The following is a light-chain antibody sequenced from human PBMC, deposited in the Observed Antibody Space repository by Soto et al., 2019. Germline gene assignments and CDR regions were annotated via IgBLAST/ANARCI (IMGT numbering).Light chain of an antibody. CDR2: EVT. Sequence: QSALTQPASVSGSPGQSITIPCTGTSSDVGGYNYVSWYQQHPGKAPKLMISEVTNRPSGVSNRFSGSKSGYTASLTISGLQAEDEADYYCSSYTSSTTVVFGGGTKVTVL. CDR3: SSYTSSTTVV. V-gene: IGLV2-14*01. J-gene: IGLJ2*01. CDR1: SSDVGGYNY.